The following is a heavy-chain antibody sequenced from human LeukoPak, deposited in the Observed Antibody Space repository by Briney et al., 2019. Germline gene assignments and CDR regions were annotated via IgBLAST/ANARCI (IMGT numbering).Heavy chain of an antibody. J-gene: IGHJ4*02. CDR3: AKDGQEHFDY. V-gene: IGHV3-23*01. CDR2: LSGGGDST. D-gene: IGHD1-1*01. CDR1: GFTFSSYV. Sequence: QPGGSLRLSCAASGFTFSSYVMSWVRQAPGKGLEWVSALSGGGDSTYYVDSVKGRFTTSRDNSKNTLYLQMNSLRAEDTAVYYCAKDGQEHFDYWGQGTLVTVSS.